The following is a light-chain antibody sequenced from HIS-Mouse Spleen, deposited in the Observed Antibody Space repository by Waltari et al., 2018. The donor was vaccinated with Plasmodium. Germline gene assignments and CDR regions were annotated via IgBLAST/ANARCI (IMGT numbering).Light chain of an antibody. V-gene: IGLV2-11*01. J-gene: IGLJ1*01. CDR2: DLS. CDR1: SISVGGYTY. CDR3: CSYAGSYTFV. Sequence: QSALTPPRSVSGSPAQSVTISCTGTSISVGGYTYVTCYQHHPGIAPKLRIYDLSKRPSGVPDRFSGSKSGNTASLTISGLQAEDEADYYCCSYAGSYTFVFGTGTKVTVL.